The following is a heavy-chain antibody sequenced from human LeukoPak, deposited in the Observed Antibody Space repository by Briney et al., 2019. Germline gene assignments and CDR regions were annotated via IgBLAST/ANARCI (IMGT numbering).Heavy chain of an antibody. CDR2: ISSSGSSI. CDR3: ARDFHAFDI. Sequence: GGSLRLSCAASGFTFSDYTMNWVRQAPGKGLEWVSYISSSGSSIYYADSVKGRFIISRDNAKNSLYLQMNSLRAEDTAVYYYARDFHAFDIWGQGTMVTVSS. CDR1: GFTFSDYT. V-gene: IGHV3-48*04. J-gene: IGHJ3*02.